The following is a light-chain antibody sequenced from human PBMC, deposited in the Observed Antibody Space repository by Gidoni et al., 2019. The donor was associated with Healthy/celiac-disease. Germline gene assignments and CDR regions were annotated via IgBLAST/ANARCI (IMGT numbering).Light chain of an antibody. CDR1: QAIGIY. V-gene: IGKV1-27*01. CDR2: GAS. CDR3: QTYNSAPQWT. J-gene: IGKJ1*01. Sequence: DIQMTQSPSSLSASVGDRVTITCRASQAIGIYLAWYQQKAGKVPKLLIFGASTLQSCVPSRFSGGGSGTDFTLTISGLQPEDVATYYCQTYNSAPQWTFXQXTKVEIK.